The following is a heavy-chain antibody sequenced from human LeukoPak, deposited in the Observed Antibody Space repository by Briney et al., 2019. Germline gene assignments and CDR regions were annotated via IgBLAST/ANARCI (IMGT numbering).Heavy chain of an antibody. J-gene: IGHJ4*02. CDR3: ARVPMGYDILTGYYTWLDY. V-gene: IGHV3-21*01. Sequence: GGSLRLSCAASGFTFSSYSMNWVRQAPGKGLEWVSSISSSSSYIYYADSVKGRFTISRDNAKNSLYLQMNSLRAEGTAVYYCARVPMGYDILTGYYTWLDYWGQGTLVTVSS. D-gene: IGHD3-9*01. CDR2: ISSSSSYI. CDR1: GFTFSSYS.